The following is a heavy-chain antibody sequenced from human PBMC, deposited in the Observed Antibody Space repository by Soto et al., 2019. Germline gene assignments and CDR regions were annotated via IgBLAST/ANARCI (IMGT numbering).Heavy chain of an antibody. CDR3: ARETRIVATRSNWFDP. CDR2: IYYSGST. D-gene: IGHD5-12*01. Sequence: TSETLSLTCTVSGGSISSYYWSWIRQPPGRGLEWIGYIYYSGSTNYNPSLKSRVTISVDTSKNQFSLKLSSVTAADTAVYYCARETRIVATRSNWFDPWGQGTLVTVSS. CDR1: GGSISSYY. V-gene: IGHV4-59*01. J-gene: IGHJ5*02.